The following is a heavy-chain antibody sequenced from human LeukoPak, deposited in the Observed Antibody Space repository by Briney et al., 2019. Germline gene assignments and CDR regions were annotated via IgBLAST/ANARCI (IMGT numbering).Heavy chain of an antibody. CDR2: ISSSGSTI. J-gene: IGHJ4*02. V-gene: IGHV3-48*03. CDR1: GFTFSSYE. CDR3: ARGRSVAVLGDYSDY. D-gene: IGHD6-19*01. Sequence: GGSLRLSCAASGFTFSSYEMNWVRQAPGKGLEGVSYISSSGSTIYYADSVKGRFTISRDNAKNSLYLQMNSLRAEDTAVYYCARGRSVAVLGDYSDYWGQGTLVTVSS.